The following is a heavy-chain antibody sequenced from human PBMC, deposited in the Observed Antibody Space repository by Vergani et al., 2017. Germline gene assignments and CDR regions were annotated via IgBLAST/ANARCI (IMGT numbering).Heavy chain of an antibody. CDR3: ARSSGYYSYYFDF. Sequence: QVLLVQSGAEVKKPGASVRVSCKTSGYTFTNYYIHWVRQAPGQGLEWMGIINPSGGSTTYAQQFQGRLTMTRDTSTSTVYMDLSNLRSEDTAVSYCARSSGYYSYYFDFWGQGTLVTVSS. CDR1: GYTFTNYY. CDR2: INPSGGST. V-gene: IGHV1-46*01. J-gene: IGHJ4*02. D-gene: IGHD3-22*01.